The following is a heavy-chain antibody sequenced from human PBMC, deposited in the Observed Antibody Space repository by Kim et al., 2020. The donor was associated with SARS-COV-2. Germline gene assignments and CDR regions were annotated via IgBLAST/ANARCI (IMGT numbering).Heavy chain of an antibody. Sequence: GGSLRLSCAASGFTFSSYGMHWVRQAPGKGLEWVAVISYDGSNKYYADSVKGRFTISRDNSKNTLYLQMNSLRAEDTAVYYCAKNPYYYGSGSYYIVLDYYGMDVWGQGTTVTVSS. CDR1: GFTFSSYG. V-gene: IGHV3-30*18. CDR3: AKNPYYYGSGSYYIVLDYYGMDV. J-gene: IGHJ6*02. CDR2: ISYDGSNK. D-gene: IGHD3-10*01.